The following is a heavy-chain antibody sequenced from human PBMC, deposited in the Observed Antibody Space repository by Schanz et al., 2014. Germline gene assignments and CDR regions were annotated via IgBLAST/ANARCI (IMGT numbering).Heavy chain of an antibody. V-gene: IGHV1-2*06. J-gene: IGHJ2*01. D-gene: IGHD1-1*01. CDR1: GYRFIGYY. CDR2: VSPYNGDT. Sequence: QVLLVQSGAEAKKPGASVKVSCKASGYRFIGYYGHWVRQARGQGLEWMGRVSPYNGDTNYAQMFQGGATVATDTSISTAYMELSGLPSNNTAVYFCARDVGRPGHFWNFDLWGRGTLVTVSS. CDR3: ARDVGRPGHFWNFDL.